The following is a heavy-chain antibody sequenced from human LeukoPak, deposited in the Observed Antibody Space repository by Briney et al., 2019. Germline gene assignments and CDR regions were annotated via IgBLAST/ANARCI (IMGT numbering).Heavy chain of an antibody. Sequence: SETLSLTCTVSVDSISGYYWSWMRQPPGKGLEWIGYMYYSGNTNYNPSLKSRLTTSLDTSKNQFSLKLSSVTAADTAVYYCARGKYYFDYWGQGTLVTVSS. CDR1: VDSISGYY. CDR3: ARGKYYFDY. V-gene: IGHV4-59*01. CDR2: MYYSGNT. J-gene: IGHJ4*02.